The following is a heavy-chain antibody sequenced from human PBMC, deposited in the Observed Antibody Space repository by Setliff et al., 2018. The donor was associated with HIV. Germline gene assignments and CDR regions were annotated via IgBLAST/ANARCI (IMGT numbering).Heavy chain of an antibody. J-gene: IGHJ4*02. CDR2: FYTSGST. D-gene: IGHD6-19*01. Sequence: SETLSLTCSVSDDSISSGANYWSWIRQPAGQRLEWIGRFYTSGSTNYNPSLKSRVTISVDTSKNRFSLKLRFVTAADTAVYYCANMQWASNAWYSFDYWGQGALVTVSS. CDR1: DDSISSGANY. V-gene: IGHV4-61*02. CDR3: ANMQWASNAWYSFDY.